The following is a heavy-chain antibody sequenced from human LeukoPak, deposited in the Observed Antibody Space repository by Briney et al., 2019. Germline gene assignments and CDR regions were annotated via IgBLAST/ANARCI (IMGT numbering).Heavy chain of an antibody. V-gene: IGHV3-30-3*01. J-gene: IGHJ5*02. CDR2: ISYDGSNK. Sequence: GGSLRLSCAASGFTFSSYAMSWVRQAPGKGLEWVAVISYDGSNKYYADSVKGRFTISRDNSKNTLYLQMNSLRAEDTAVYYCAREIFDPWGQGTLVTVSS. CDR3: AREIFDP. CDR1: GFTFSSYA.